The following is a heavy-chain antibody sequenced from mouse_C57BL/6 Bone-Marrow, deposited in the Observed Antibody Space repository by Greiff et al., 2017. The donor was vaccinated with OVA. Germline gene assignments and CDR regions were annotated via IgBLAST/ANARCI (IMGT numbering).Heavy chain of an antibody. D-gene: IGHD1-1*01. CDR2: IHPSDSDT. V-gene: IGHV1-74*01. CDR3: AIRGHHYYGSSYGRGYAMDY. Sequence: VQLQQPGAELVKPGASVKVSCKASGYTFTSYWMHWVKQRPGQGLEWIGRIHPSDSDTNYNQKFKGKATLTVDKSSSTAYMQLSSLTSEDSAVYYCAIRGHHYYGSSYGRGYAMDYWGQGTSVTVSS. J-gene: IGHJ4*01. CDR1: GYTFTSYW.